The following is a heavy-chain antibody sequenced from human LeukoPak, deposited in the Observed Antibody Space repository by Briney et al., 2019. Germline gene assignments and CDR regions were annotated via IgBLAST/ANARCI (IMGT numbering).Heavy chain of an antibody. D-gene: IGHD5-12*01. Sequence: GASVKVSCKAPGGTFRNYGLTWVRQAPGQGLEWVGGITPLLGTTNYAQRFQGRVTITADESTTTASMELFSLRFEDTAVYYCARDGIVAPLGRFVPWGQGTLVTVSS. J-gene: IGHJ5*02. CDR3: ARDGIVAPLGRFVP. V-gene: IGHV1-69*01. CDR1: GGTFRNYG. CDR2: ITPLLGTT.